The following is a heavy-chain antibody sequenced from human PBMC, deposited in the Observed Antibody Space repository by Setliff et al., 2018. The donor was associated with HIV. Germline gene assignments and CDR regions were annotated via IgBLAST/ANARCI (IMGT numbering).Heavy chain of an antibody. J-gene: IGHJ6*03. D-gene: IGHD2-8*02. CDR1: GGSVSSGSYY. V-gene: IGHV4-61*01. Sequence: SETLSLTCTVSGGSVSSGSYYWSWIRQPPGKGLEWIGYIYISGSTNYNPSFNSRVTMSVDKSRNQFSLKVSSVTAADTAVYYCARVSITYWYSIPRDYYYYMDVWGEGTTVTVSS. CDR2: IYISGST. CDR3: ARVSITYWYSIPRDYYYYMDV.